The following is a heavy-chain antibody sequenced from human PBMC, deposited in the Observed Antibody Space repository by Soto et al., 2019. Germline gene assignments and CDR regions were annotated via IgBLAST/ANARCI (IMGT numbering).Heavy chain of an antibody. CDR2: IFWDDDK. D-gene: IGHD5-12*01. Sequence: QITLKESGPTLVKPTQTLTLTCTFSGFSLSTRGVGVAWIRQPPGKALEWLALIFWDDDKWYSPSLKSRLTITEDTSKNQVVLTTTNMDPVDTATYYCAHRPRGYAYYLDSWGQGTLVTVSS. CDR1: GFSLSTRGVG. CDR3: AHRPRGYAYYLDS. J-gene: IGHJ4*02. V-gene: IGHV2-5*02.